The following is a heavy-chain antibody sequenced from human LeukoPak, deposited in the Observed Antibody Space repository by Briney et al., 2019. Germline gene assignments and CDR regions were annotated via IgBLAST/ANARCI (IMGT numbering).Heavy chain of an antibody. D-gene: IGHD3-16*01. V-gene: IGHV1-2*02. CDR3: ARDDPHQRFVY. J-gene: IGHJ4*02. CDR1: GYTFSNYW. Sequence: ASVKVSCTASGYTFSNYWIQWFRQAPGQGLEWMGWISPKNGNVDYAKNLQGRVALTKDTSTTTVYLELSSLRSDDTAVYYCARDDPHQRFVYWGQGTQVTVSS. CDR2: ISPKNGNV.